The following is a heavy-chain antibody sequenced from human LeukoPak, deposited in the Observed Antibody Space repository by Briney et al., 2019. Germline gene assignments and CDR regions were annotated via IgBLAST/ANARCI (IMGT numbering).Heavy chain of an antibody. CDR1: GFTFSSYA. CDR3: ARDLGVDTAMVLDY. Sequence: GGSLRLSSAASGFTFSSYAMHWVRQAPGKGLEWVAVISYDGSNKYYADSVKGRFTISRDNSKNTLYLQMNSLRAEDTAVYYCARDLGVDTAMVLDYWGQGTLVTVSS. CDR2: ISYDGSNK. J-gene: IGHJ4*02. D-gene: IGHD5-18*01. V-gene: IGHV3-30*04.